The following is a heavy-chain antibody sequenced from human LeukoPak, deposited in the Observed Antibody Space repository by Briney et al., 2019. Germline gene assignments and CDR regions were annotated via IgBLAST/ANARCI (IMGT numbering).Heavy chain of an antibody. CDR3: ARVGYSSGWGFPNDAFDI. CDR2: FDPEDGET. Sequence: ASVNVSCTVSGYTLTELSMHWVRQAPGKGLEWMGGFDPEDGETIYAQKFQGRVTMTEDTSTDTAYMELSSLRSEDTAVYYCARVGYSSGWGFPNDAFDIWGQGTMVTVSS. J-gene: IGHJ3*02. CDR1: GYTLTELS. V-gene: IGHV1-24*01. D-gene: IGHD6-19*01.